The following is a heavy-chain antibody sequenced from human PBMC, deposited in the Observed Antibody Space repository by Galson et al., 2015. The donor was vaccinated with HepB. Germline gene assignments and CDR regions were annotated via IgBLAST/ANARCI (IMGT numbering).Heavy chain of an antibody. CDR1: GFTFSSYS. CDR2: ISSSSSYI. Sequence: SLRLSCAASGFTFSSYSMNWVRQAPGKGLEWVSSISSSSSYIYYADSVKGRFTISRDNAKNSLYLQMNSLRAEDTAVYYCARVPGRYSSSSGYYFDYWGQGTLVTVSS. D-gene: IGHD6-6*01. CDR3: ARVPGRYSSSSGYYFDY. V-gene: IGHV3-21*01. J-gene: IGHJ4*02.